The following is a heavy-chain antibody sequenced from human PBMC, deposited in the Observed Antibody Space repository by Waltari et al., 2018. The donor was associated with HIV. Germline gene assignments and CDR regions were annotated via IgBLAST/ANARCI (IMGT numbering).Heavy chain of an antibody. V-gene: IGHV3-66*01. CDR1: GFTVSSNY. CDR2: IYSGGST. CDR3: ARGRAGYCSSTSCLYYYGMDV. Sequence: EVQLVESGGGLVQPGGSLRLSCAASGFTVSSNYMSWVRQAPGKGLEWVSVIYSGGSTYYADSVKGRFTISRDNSKNTLYLQMNSLRAEDTAVYYCARGRAGYCSSTSCLYYYGMDVWGQGTTVTVSS. D-gene: IGHD2-2*03. J-gene: IGHJ6*02.